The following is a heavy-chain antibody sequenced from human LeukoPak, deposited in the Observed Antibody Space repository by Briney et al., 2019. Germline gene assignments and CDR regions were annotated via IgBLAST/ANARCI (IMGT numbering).Heavy chain of an antibody. Sequence: PGRSLRLSCAASGFTFDDYAMHWVRQAPGKGLEWVSGISWNSGSIGYADSVKGRFTISRDNAKNSLYLQMNSLRAEDMALYYCARGGRNYYSYYYMDVWGKGTTVTVSS. J-gene: IGHJ6*03. CDR1: GFTFDDYA. D-gene: IGHD5-12*01. CDR3: ARGGRNYYSYYYMDV. CDR2: ISWNSGSI. V-gene: IGHV3-9*03.